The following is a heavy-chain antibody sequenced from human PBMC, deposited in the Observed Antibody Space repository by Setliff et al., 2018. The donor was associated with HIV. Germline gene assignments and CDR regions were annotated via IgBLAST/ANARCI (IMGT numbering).Heavy chain of an antibody. Sequence: SETLSLTCAVSGGSISSPNWWNWVRQPPGKGLEWIGETSHSGSVNYNPSLKSRAAISLDRSMNQFSLNLKSVTAADTAMYYCARTRGRALVSYYFDNWGQGRLVTVSS. CDR3: ARTRGRALVSYYFDN. J-gene: IGHJ4*02. V-gene: IGHV4-4*02. D-gene: IGHD3-16*01. CDR1: GGSISSPNW. CDR2: TSHSGSV.